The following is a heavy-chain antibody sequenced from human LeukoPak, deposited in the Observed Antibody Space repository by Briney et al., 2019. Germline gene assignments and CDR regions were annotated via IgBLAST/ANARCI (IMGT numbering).Heavy chain of an antibody. D-gene: IGHD1-26*01. V-gene: IGHV3-64*01. Sequence: PGGSLRLSCAASGFTFSSYAMHWVRQAPGKGLGFVSGISNNGGDTYYANSVKGRFTISRDNSKNTVYLQMGSLRAEDTAVYYCARGAGANSYYYYYMDVWGKGTTVTVSS. J-gene: IGHJ6*03. CDR3: ARGAGANSYYYYYMDV. CDR2: ISNNGGDT. CDR1: GFTFSSYA.